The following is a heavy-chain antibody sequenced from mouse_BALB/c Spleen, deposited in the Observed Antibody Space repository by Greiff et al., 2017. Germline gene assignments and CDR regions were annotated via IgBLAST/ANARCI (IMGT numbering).Heavy chain of an antibody. V-gene: IGHV3-2*02. CDR3: ARRGALDY. Sequence: EVKLVESGPGLVKPSQSLSLTCTVTGYSITSDYAWNWIRQFPGNKLEWMGYISYSGSTSYNPSLKSRISITRDTSKNQFFLQLNSVTTEDTATYYCARRGALDYWGQGTTLTVSS. J-gene: IGHJ2*01. CDR2: ISYSGST. CDR1: GYSITSDYA.